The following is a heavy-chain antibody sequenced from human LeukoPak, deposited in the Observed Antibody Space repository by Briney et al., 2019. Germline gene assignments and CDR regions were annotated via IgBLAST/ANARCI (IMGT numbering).Heavy chain of an antibody. CDR1: GYTFTSYG. V-gene: IGHV1-18*01. J-gene: IGHJ3*02. D-gene: IGHD3-3*01. CDR2: ISAYNGNT. CDR3: ARAIEYYDFWSGYRAFDI. Sequence: ASVKVSCKASGYTFTSYGISWVRQAPGQGLEWMGWISAYNGNTNYAQKLQGRVTMTTDTSTSTAYMELRSLRSDDTAVYYCARAIEYYDFWSGYRAFDIWGQGTMVTVSS.